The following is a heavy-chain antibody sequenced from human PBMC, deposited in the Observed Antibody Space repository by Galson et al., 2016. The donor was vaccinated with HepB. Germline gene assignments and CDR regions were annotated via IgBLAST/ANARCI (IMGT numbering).Heavy chain of an antibody. CDR2: IKRKYDGGTT. J-gene: IGHJ4*02. CDR1: GFAFSDAW. CDR3: VTDGGYTFGYDVMHIRY. D-gene: IGHD5-18*01. V-gene: IGHV3-15*01. Sequence: SLRLSCAASGFAFSDAWMTWVRQAPGKGLEWVGRIKRKYDGGTTDYAAPVKGRFTVSRDDSKNTMYLQMNSLKTEDTALYYCVTDGGYTFGYDVMHIRYWGQGTLVTVSS.